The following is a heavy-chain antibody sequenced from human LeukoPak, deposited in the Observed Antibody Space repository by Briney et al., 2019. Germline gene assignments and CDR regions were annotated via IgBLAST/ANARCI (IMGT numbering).Heavy chain of an antibody. CDR3: ARASYRAFYI. D-gene: IGHD4-11*01. CDR2: TYYRSKWSN. CDR1: GDSVSSSDAT. Sequence: SQTLSLTCDISGDSVSSSDATWNWIRQSPSRGPEWLGRTYYRSKWSNDYALSVKSRITINSDTAKNQFSLQLNSVTPEDTAVYYCARASYRAFYIWGQGTMVTVSS. J-gene: IGHJ3*02. V-gene: IGHV6-1*01.